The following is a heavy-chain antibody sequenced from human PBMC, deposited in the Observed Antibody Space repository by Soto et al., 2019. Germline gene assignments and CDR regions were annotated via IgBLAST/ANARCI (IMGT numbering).Heavy chain of an antibody. Sequence: QLQLQESGPGLVKPSETLSLTCTVSGGYISSRSSYWGWIRQPPGKGLEWIGSIYYSGSTYYNPSLQSRATISVETSMDKFSLKLSSVTPADTAVYYCARPSDTAMATVHYWGQGTLVSVSS. V-gene: IGHV4-39*01. CDR1: GGYISSRSSY. CDR3: ARPSDTAMATVHY. CDR2: IYYSGST. J-gene: IGHJ4*02. D-gene: IGHD5-18*01.